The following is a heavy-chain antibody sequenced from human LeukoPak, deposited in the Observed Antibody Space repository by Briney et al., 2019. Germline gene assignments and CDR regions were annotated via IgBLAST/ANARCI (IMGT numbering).Heavy chain of an antibody. CDR3: AREPSYSSGCLRG. D-gene: IGHD6-19*01. Sequence: GASVKVSCKASGYTFTSYYMHWVRQAPGQGLEWMGIINPSGGSTNYAQKFQGRVTMTRDTSISTAYMELSRLRSDDTAVYYCAREPSYSSGCLRGWGQGTLVTVSS. CDR2: INPSGGST. J-gene: IGHJ4*02. V-gene: IGHV1-2*02. CDR1: GYTFTSYY.